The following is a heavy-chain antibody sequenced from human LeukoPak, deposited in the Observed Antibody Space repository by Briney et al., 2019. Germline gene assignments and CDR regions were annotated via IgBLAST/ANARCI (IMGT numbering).Heavy chain of an antibody. Sequence: ASVKVSCKASGYTFTSYGINWVRQASGQGHEWMGWISAYNSNTHYAQKLQGRVTMTTDTSTSTAYMEVRSLRSDDTAVYYCAREVGRGFDYWGQGTLVIVSS. CDR2: ISAYNSNT. CDR3: AREVGRGFDY. J-gene: IGHJ4*02. V-gene: IGHV1-18*01. CDR1: GYTFTSYG. D-gene: IGHD1-26*01.